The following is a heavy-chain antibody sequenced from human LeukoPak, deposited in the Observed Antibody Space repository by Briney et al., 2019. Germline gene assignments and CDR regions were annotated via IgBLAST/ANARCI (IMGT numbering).Heavy chain of an antibody. CDR3: ASRYYYDSSGYYYRSFDY. V-gene: IGHV1-69*02. CDR2: IIPILGIA. D-gene: IGHD3-22*01. CDR1: GGTFSSYT. Sequence: SVKVSCEASGGTFSSYTISWVRQAPGQGLEWMGRIIPILGIANYAQKFQGRVTITADKSTSTAYMELSSLRSEDTAVYYCASRYYYDSSGYYYRSFDYWGQGTLVTVSS. J-gene: IGHJ4*02.